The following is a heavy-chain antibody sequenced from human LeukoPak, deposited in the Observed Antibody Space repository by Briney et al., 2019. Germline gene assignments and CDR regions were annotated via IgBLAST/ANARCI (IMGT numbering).Heavy chain of an antibody. Sequence: QPGGSLRLSCAASGFTFSSYWMSWVRQAPGRGREWLANIKQDGREKYYVDSVKGRFTISRDNAKNSLYLQMNSLRAEDTAVYYCARVDIPYYDFWSGYYDHKAFDYWGQGTLVTVSS. CDR3: ARVDIPYYDFWSGYYDHKAFDY. D-gene: IGHD3-3*01. J-gene: IGHJ4*02. V-gene: IGHV3-7*01. CDR1: GFTFSSYW. CDR2: IKQDGREK.